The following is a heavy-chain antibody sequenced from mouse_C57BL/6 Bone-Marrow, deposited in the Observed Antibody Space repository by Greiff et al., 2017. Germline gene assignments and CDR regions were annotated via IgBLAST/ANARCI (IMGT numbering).Heavy chain of an antibody. J-gene: IGHJ4*01. D-gene: IGHD2-3*01. CDR3: AIIYDGYYVGFYYAMDY. CDR1: GFSLTSYA. CDR2: IWTGGGT. V-gene: IGHV2-9-1*01. Sequence: VQRVESGPGLVAPSQSLSITCTVSGFSLTSYAISWVRRPPGKGLEWLGVIWTGGGTNYNSALKSRLSISKDNSKSQVFLKMNSLQTDDTARYYCAIIYDGYYVGFYYAMDYWGQGTSVTVSS.